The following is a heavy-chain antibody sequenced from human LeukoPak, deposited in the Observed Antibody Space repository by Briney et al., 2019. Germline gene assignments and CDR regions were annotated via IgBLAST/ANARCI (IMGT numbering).Heavy chain of an antibody. CDR3: ARDRGRWFGLAENYMDV. CDR2: VSSGSSTI. Sequence: GSLRLSCAASGFTFSDYYMSWIRQAPGKALEWVSYVSSGSSTIYYADSVKGRFTVSRDNGKRSLYLHMNSLRAEDTAMYYCARDRGRWFGLAENYMDVWGKGTTVTVSS. J-gene: IGHJ6*03. D-gene: IGHD3-10*01. CDR1: GFTFSDYY. V-gene: IGHV3-11*04.